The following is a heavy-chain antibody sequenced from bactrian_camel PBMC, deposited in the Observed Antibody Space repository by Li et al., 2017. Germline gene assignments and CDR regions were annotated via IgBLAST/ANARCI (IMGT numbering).Heavy chain of an antibody. CDR3: AAAGWYIRCQQVTGISEYNY. CDR1: DDVD. V-gene: IGHV3S53*01. D-gene: IGHD6*01. J-gene: IGHJ4*01. Sequence: QVQLVESGGGSVQAGGSLRLSCTASDDVDMGWYRQPPGRICELVSDFNYDGTEYYSDSVKGRFTVSRDNAKNTLHLEMSSLKPEDTAMYYCAAAGWYIRCQQVTGISEYNYWGQGTQVTVS. CDR2: FNYDGTE.